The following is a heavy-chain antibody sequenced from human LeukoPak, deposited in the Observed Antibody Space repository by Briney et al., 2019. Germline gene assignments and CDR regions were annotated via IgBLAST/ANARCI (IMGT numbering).Heavy chain of an antibody. D-gene: IGHD6-13*01. V-gene: IGHV3-48*03. J-gene: IGHJ4*01. CDR3: ARSGILYFDY. Sequence: PGGSLRLSCAASGFTYSSYEMNWVRQAPGKGLEWVSYISSSGSTIYYADSVKGRFTISRDNAKNSLYLQMNSLRAEDTAVYYCARSGILYFDYWGQEPWSPSPQ. CDR1: GFTYSSYE. CDR2: ISSSGSTI.